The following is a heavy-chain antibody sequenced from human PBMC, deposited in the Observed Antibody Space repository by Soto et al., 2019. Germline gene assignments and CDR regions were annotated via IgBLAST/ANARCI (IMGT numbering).Heavy chain of an antibody. Sequence: QVQLQESRPGLVKPSQTLSLTCTVSGGSMSTGYYYWSWVRQNPGKGLGWIGHIYHSGRTYYNPSLKRRVGILVDTSKNQFSLNLNSVTAAATAVYYCARWVAVSLDSFDSWGQGTPVTVSS. J-gene: IGHJ4*02. CDR1: GGSMSTGYYY. CDR2: IYHSGRT. V-gene: IGHV4-31*03. CDR3: ARWVAVSLDSFDS. D-gene: IGHD2-15*01.